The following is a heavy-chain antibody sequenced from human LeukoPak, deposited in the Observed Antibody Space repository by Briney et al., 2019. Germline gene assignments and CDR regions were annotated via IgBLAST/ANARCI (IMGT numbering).Heavy chain of an antibody. CDR3: ARDRQFWSGYYAEIIQVGMDV. CDR2: INSDGSST. CDR1: GFTFSRYW. Sequence: GGSLRLSCAASGFTFSRYWMHWVRQAPGKGLVWVSRINSDGSSTSYADSVKGRFTISRDNAKNTLYLQMNSLRAEDTAVYYCARDRQFWSGYYAEIIQVGMDVWGQGTTVTVSS. V-gene: IGHV3-74*01. J-gene: IGHJ6*02. D-gene: IGHD3-3*02.